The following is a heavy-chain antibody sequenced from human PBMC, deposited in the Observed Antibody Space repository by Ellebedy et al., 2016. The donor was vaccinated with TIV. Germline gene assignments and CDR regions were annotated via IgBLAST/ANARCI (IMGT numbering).Heavy chain of an antibody. CDR3: AQGYSGYWY. J-gene: IGHJ4*02. Sequence: SETLSLTCTVSGGSISSSSYYWGWIRQPPGKGLEWIGYIYYSESTNYNPSLKSRVTISVDTSKNQFSLKLSSVTAADTAVYYCAQGYSGYWYWGQGTLVTVSS. V-gene: IGHV4-61*05. CDR1: GGSISSSSYY. CDR2: IYYSEST. D-gene: IGHD5-12*01.